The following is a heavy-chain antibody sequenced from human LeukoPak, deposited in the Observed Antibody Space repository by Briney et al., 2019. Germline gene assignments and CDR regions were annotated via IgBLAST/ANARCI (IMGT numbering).Heavy chain of an antibody. CDR3: AREHYFYYMDG. Sequence: GGSLRLSCAASGFTFSSYWMSWVRQAPGKGLEWVVNIKQDGSEKYYVDSVKGRFTISRDNAKNSLYLQMNSLRAEDTAVYYCAREHYFYYMDGWGKGTTVTVSS. J-gene: IGHJ6*03. CDR2: IKQDGSEK. CDR1: GFTFSSYW. V-gene: IGHV3-7*01.